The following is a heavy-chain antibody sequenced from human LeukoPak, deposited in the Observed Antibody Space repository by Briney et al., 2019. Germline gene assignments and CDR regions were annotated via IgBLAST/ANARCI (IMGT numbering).Heavy chain of an antibody. J-gene: IGHJ4*02. CDR2: IYTSGST. CDR3: ARGLAAVGSGWYFEY. V-gene: IGHV4-4*07. Sequence: PSETLSLTRTVSGGSISSYYLSWLRLPGGKGLEWIGRIYTSGSTNYNPSLKSRVTMSVDTSKNQFSLKLSSVTAADTAVYYCARGLAAVGSGWYFEYWGQGTLVTVSS. CDR1: GGSISSYY. D-gene: IGHD6-19*01.